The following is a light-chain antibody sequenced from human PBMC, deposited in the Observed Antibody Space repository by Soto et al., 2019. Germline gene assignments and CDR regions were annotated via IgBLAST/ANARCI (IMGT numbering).Light chain of an antibody. CDR1: ESVHSN. CDR3: QHYSNWPPT. CDR2: YAS. Sequence: EVVMTQSPATLSVSPGERVTLSCRDSESVHSNLAWYQQKPGQGPSLLIYYASTRVTGVPDRFSGSGSGTEFTLTISSLQSEDFGVYYCQHYSNWPPTFGPGTKVEIK. J-gene: IGKJ3*01. V-gene: IGKV3-15*01.